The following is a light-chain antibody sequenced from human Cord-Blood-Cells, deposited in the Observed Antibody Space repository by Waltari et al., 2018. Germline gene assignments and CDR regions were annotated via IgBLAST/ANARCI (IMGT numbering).Light chain of an antibody. Sequence: QSALTQPASVSGSPGQSITISCTGTSSDVGGYNYVSWYQQHPVKAPKLMIYDVSNRPSGVSNRFSGSKSGNTAPLTISGLQDEDEADYYCSSYTSSSTYVLGTGTKVTVL. V-gene: IGLV2-14*01. CDR1: SSDVGGYNY. CDR2: DVS. J-gene: IGLJ1*01. CDR3: SSYTSSSTYV.